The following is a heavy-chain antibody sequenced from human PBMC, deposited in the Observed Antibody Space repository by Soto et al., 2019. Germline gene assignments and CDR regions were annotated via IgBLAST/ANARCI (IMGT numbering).Heavy chain of an antibody. D-gene: IGHD3-10*01. Sequence: SETLSLTCTVSGGSISSSSYYWGWIRQPPGKGLEWIGSIYYSGSTYYNPSLKSRVTISVDTSKNQFSLKLSSVTAADTAVYYCARLLRGTMVREYPSAYHYYGLDVWGQGTTVTVSS. CDR2: IYYSGST. CDR1: GGSISSSSYY. V-gene: IGHV4-39*01. J-gene: IGHJ6*02. CDR3: ARLLRGTMVREYPSAYHYYGLDV.